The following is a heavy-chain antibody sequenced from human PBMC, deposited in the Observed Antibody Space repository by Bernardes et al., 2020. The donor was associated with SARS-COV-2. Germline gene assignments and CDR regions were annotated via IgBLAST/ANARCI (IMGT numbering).Heavy chain of an antibody. V-gene: IGHV4-39*01. Sequence: SETLSLTCTVSGGSISSSSYYWGWIRQPPGKGLEWIGSIYYSGSTYYNPSLKSRVTISVDTSKNQFSLKLSSVTAADTAVYYCARPVAAGIDYWGQGTLVTVSS. D-gene: IGHD6-19*01. CDR2: IYYSGST. CDR3: ARPVAAGIDY. CDR1: GGSISSSSYY. J-gene: IGHJ4*02.